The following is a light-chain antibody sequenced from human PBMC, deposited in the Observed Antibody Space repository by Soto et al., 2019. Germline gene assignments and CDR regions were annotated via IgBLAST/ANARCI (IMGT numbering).Light chain of an antibody. J-gene: IGKJ3*01. Sequence: EIVLKLSPATLSLSPGERATLSCRASQSVSSSYLAWYQQKPGQAPRLLIYGASSRATGIPDRVSGSGSGTDFTLTISSLEPEEVSVYYCQQRRNIFGAGTKVDIK. CDR3: QQRRNI. CDR2: GAS. CDR1: QSVSSSY. V-gene: IGKV3D-20*02.